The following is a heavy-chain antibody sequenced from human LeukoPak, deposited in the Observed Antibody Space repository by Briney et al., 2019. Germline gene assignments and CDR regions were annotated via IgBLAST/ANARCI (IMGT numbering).Heavy chain of an antibody. Sequence: GGSLRLSCAASGFTFSSYAMSWVRQAPGKGLEWVSAISGSGGSTYYADSVKGRFTISRDNSKNTLYLQMNSLRAEDTAVYYCATSGIAVAGTRYYFDYWGQGTLVTVSS. CDR2: ISGSGGST. CDR3: ATSGIAVAGTRYYFDY. CDR1: GFTFSSYA. J-gene: IGHJ4*02. V-gene: IGHV3-23*01. D-gene: IGHD6-19*01.